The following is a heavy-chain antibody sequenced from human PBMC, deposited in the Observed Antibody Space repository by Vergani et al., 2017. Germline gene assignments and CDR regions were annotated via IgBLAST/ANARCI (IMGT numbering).Heavy chain of an antibody. CDR1: GFTFSSYA. CDR3: ATSGDDYVPRHGLYYFDY. V-gene: IGHV3-23*01. Sequence: EVQLLESGGGLVQPGGSLRLSCAASGFTFSSYAMSWVRQAPGKGLEWVSAISGSGGSTYYADSVKGRFTISRDNSKNTLYLQMNSLRAEDTAVYYCATSGDDYVPRHGLYYFDYWGQGTLVTVSS. D-gene: IGHD5-12*01. J-gene: IGHJ4*02. CDR2: ISGSGGST.